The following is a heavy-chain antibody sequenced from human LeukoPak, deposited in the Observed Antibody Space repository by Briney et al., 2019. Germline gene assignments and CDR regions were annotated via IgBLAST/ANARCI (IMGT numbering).Heavy chain of an antibody. CDR2: ISSSSSYI. CDR3: AIALPPSINTPWK. CDR1: GFTFSSYS. V-gene: IGHV3-21*01. Sequence: GGSLRLSCAASGFTFSSYSMNWVRQAPGKGLEWVSSISSSSSYIYYADSVKGRFTISRDNAKNTLYLQMNSLRAEDTAVYYCAIALPPSINTPWKWGQGTLVTVSS. J-gene: IGHJ4*02. D-gene: IGHD3-3*02.